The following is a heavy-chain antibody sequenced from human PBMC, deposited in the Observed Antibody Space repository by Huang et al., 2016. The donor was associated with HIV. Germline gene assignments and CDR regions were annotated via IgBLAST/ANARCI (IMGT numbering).Heavy chain of an antibody. CDR1: GFTFSSYG. D-gene: IGHD3-10*01. CDR3: AKTNYGSGHDAFDI. V-gene: IGHV3-30*02. Sequence: QVQLVESGGGVVQPGGSLRLSCAASGFTFSSYGIHWVRQAPGKGLEWVAFIRYDGTYKYDADSVKVRFTISRDNSKNTLYLQMNSLRVEDTAGYYCAKTNYGSGHDAFDILGQGTMVTVSS. J-gene: IGHJ3*02. CDR2: IRYDGTYK.